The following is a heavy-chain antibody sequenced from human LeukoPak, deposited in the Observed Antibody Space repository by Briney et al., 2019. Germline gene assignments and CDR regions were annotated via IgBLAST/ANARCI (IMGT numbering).Heavy chain of an antibody. CDR1: GLTFSSYA. J-gene: IGHJ4*02. CDR2: MSGSSGRT. Sequence: QSGGSLRLSCAASGLTFSSYAMSWVRQAPGKGLEWVSAMSGSSGRTYYADSVKGRFTISRDNSKNTLYVQMNSLRADDTAVYYCAKWGCSGSSCYPFAYWGQGTLVTVSS. CDR3: AKWGCSGSSCYPFAY. D-gene: IGHD2-15*01. V-gene: IGHV3-23*01.